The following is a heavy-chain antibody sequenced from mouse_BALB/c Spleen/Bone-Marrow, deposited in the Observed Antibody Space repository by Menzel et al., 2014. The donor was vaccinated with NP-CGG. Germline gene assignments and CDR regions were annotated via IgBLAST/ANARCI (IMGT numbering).Heavy chain of an antibody. CDR2: IDPANGNT. V-gene: IGHV14-3*02. CDR3: ARYDYGVYFDY. D-gene: IGHD2-4*01. CDR1: GFNIKDTY. J-gene: IGHJ2*01. Sequence: VTLKVCGAELVKPGASVKLSCTASGFNIKDTYMHWVKQRPEQGLEWIGRIDPANGNTKYDPKFQGKATITADTSSNTAYLQLSSLTSEDTAVYYCARYDYGVYFDYWGQGTTLTVSS.